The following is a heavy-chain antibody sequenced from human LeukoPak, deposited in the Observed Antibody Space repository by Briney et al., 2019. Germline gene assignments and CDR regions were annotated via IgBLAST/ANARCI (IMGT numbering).Heavy chain of an antibody. V-gene: IGHV3-53*01. CDR3: ARGYCSGTSQRGCDY. D-gene: IGHD2-2*01. CDR2: IYSSGST. J-gene: IGHJ4*02. CDR1: GFTFSSYW. Sequence: GGSLRLSWTASGFTFSSYWMDWVRQAPGKGLEWVSVIYSSGSTYYADSVKGRFTISRDTSKNTLYLQMNSLRAEDTAVYYCARGYCSGTSQRGCDYWGQGTLVTVSS.